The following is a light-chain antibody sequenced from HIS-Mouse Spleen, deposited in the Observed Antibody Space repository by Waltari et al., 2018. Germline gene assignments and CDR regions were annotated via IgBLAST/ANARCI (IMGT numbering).Light chain of an antibody. Sequence: EIVLTQSPGTLSLSPGERATLSCRTSQSVSSSYLAWYQQKPGQAPRLLIYGASSRATGSPDRFSGSGCWTDFTLTISRLEPEDFAVYYCQQYGSSPPLTFGQGTRLEIK. CDR2: GAS. CDR1: QSVSSSY. V-gene: IGKV3-20*01. J-gene: IGKJ5*01. CDR3: QQYGSSPPLT.